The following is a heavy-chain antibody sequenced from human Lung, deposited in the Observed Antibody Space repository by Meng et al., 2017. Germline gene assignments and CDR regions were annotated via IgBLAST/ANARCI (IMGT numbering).Heavy chain of an antibody. CDR3: AKAFCSGSGCSGDDY. V-gene: IGHV3-9*01. CDR2: ISWNSGSI. D-gene: IGHD2-2*01. J-gene: IGHJ4*02. CDR1: GFTFDDYA. Sequence: SLKISCAASGFTFDDYAMHWVRQAPGKGLEWVSGISWNSGSIDYADSVKGRFTISRDNAKNSLYLQMNSLRADDTGLYYCAKAFCSGSGCSGDDYWGQGTLVTVSS.